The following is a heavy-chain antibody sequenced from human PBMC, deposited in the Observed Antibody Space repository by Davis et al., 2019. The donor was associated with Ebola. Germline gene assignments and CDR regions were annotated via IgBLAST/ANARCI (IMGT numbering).Heavy chain of an antibody. D-gene: IGHD3-22*01. CDR2: IRNKANGFMT. CDR1: GFSFSDHY. Sequence: PGGSLRLSCVASGFSFSDHYLDWVRQAPGKGLEWVARIRNKANGFMTEYAASVKGRFTVSRDDSKSIAYLQMDSLKTEDSGVYYCASSPQYYYDSSGYYVYWGQGTLVTVSS. V-gene: IGHV3-72*01. CDR3: ASSPQYYYDSSGYYVY. J-gene: IGHJ4*02.